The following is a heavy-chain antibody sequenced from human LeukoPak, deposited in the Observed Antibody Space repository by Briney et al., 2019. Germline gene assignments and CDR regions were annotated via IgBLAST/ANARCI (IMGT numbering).Heavy chain of an antibody. D-gene: IGHD2-15*01. CDR2: IYYSGNT. V-gene: IGHV4-30-4*01. Sequence: SETLSLTCTVSGGSISSGDYYWSWIRQPPGKGLEWIGYIYYSGNTYYNPSLKSRVTISVDTSKNQFSLKLSSVTAADTAVYYCARDLGYCSGGSCYSWFDPWGQGTLVTVSS. CDR1: GGSISSGDYY. CDR3: ARDLGYCSGGSCYSWFDP. J-gene: IGHJ5*02.